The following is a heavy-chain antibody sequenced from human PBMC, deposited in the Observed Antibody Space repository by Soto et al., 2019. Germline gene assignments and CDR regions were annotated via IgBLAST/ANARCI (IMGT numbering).Heavy chain of an antibody. CDR3: ASPEYSSSSADY. CDR2: FYSGART. CDR1: RFTVSSNY. Sequence: GGSLRLSCAASRFTVSSNYMRWLRQNPGKGLECFSVFYSGARTYCTDSWKGRFTISRDNSKNTRYLQMNSLRPEDTAVYYCASPEYSSSSADYWDQGTLVTVSS. V-gene: IGHV3-53*01. J-gene: IGHJ4*01. D-gene: IGHD6-6*01.